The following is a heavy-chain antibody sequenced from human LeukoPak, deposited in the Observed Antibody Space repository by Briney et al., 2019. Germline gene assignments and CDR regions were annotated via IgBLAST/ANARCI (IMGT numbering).Heavy chain of an antibody. Sequence: PGGSLRLSCAGPGITFSDNAVSWVRQAPGKGLEWVSIISPGGGSTYYADSVKGRFTISRDNSKNTLYLQMNSLRAEDTAVYYWARDSPSSSSLFDYWGQGTLVTVSS. J-gene: IGHJ4*02. CDR1: GITFSDNA. V-gene: IGHV3-23*01. CDR3: ARDSPSSSSLFDY. D-gene: IGHD6-6*01. CDR2: ISPGGGST.